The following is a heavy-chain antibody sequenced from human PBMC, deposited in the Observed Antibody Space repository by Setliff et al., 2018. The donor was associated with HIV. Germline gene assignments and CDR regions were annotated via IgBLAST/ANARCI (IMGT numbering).Heavy chain of an antibody. D-gene: IGHD3-22*01. V-gene: IGHV4-34*01. Sequence: KSSETLSLTCTVSGASISSHYWSWIRQPPGKGLEWIGESNHSGSTNYNPSLKSRVTLSVKTSKNQFSLKLNSVTAADTAVYYCARDDHYYDMGSILSDWYFDIWDRGTLVTVSS. CDR1: GASISSHY. CDR2: SNHSGST. CDR3: ARDDHYYDMGSILSDWYFDI. J-gene: IGHJ2*01.